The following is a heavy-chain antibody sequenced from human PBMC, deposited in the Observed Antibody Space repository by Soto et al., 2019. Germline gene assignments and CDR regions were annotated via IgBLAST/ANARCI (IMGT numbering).Heavy chain of an antibody. CDR2: IWYDGSNK. Sequence: QVQLVESGGGVVQPGRSLRLSFAASGFTFSSYGMHWVRQAPGKGLEWVAVIWYDGSNKYYADSVKGRFTISRDNSKNTLYLQMNSLRAEDTAVYYCARENIVVVVAASSRSAFDIWGQGTMVTVSS. CDR1: GFTFSSYG. J-gene: IGHJ3*02. V-gene: IGHV3-33*01. CDR3: ARENIVVVVAASSRSAFDI. D-gene: IGHD2-15*01.